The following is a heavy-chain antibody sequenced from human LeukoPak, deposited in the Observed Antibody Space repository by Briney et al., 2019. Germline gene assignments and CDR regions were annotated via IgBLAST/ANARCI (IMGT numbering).Heavy chain of an antibody. CDR1: GFTFSSYS. D-gene: IGHD1-26*01. CDR2: ISSSSSYI. J-gene: IGHJ3*02. V-gene: IGHV3-21*04. Sequence: GGSLRLSCAASGFTFSSYSMNWVRQAPGKGLEWVSSISSSSSYIYYADSVKGRFTISRDNAKNSLYLQMNSLRSEDTAVYYCARGEYSGSYQRHDAFDIWGQGTMVTVSS. CDR3: ARGEYSGSYQRHDAFDI.